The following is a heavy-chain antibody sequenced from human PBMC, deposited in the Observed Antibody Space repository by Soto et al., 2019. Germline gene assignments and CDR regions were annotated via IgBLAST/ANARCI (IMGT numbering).Heavy chain of an antibody. J-gene: IGHJ4*02. CDR1: GFTFISYA. CDR2: ISGSGGST. Sequence: EVQLLESGGGLVQPGGSLRLSCAASGFTFISYAMSWVRQAPGKGLEWVSAISGSGGSTYYADSVKGRFTISRDNSKNTLYLQMNSLRAEDTAVYYCAKATRRPSYYYDSSGYSNDYWGQGTLVTVSS. V-gene: IGHV3-23*01. D-gene: IGHD3-22*01. CDR3: AKATRRPSYYYDSSGYSNDY.